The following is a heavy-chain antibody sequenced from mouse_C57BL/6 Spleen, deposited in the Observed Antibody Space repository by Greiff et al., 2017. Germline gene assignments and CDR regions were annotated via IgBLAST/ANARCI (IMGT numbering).Heavy chain of an antibody. V-gene: IGHV1-82*01. Sequence: VQLQQSGPELVKPGASVKISCKASGYAFSSSWMNWVKQRPGKGLEWIGRIYPGDGDTNYNGKFKGKATLTADKSSSTAYMQRSSLTSEDAAVYFCARGGYEGFAYWGQGTLVTVSA. J-gene: IGHJ3*01. CDR1: GYAFSSSW. CDR3: ARGGYEGFAY. D-gene: IGHD2-14*01. CDR2: IYPGDGDT.